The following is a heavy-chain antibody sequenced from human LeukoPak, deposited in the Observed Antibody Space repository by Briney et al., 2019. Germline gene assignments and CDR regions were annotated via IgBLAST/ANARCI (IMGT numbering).Heavy chain of an antibody. CDR1: GGSISSSTSY. J-gene: IGHJ3*02. D-gene: IGHD6-19*01. Sequence: SGTLSLTCIVSGGSISSSTSYWGWIRQPPGKGLEWIGTLYYSGSTGYNPSLKSRVTISVDTSKNQFSLKLSSVTAADTAVYYCARSRWGDAFDIWGQGTMVTVSS. CDR2: LYYSGST. V-gene: IGHV4-39*07. CDR3: ARSRWGDAFDI.